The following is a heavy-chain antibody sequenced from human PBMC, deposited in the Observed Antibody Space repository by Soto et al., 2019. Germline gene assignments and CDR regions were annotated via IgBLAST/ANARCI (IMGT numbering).Heavy chain of an antibody. CDR1: GFTFNNYA. Sequence: EVQLLESGGGLVQPGGSLRLSCAASGFTFNNYAMTWVRQAPGKGLEWVSAISGGGDTTSYADSVKGRFTVSRDGSKNTVYLQMSRQRAEDTALYYCAKGRGGSGSLTPRVDFWGQGTLVTVSS. CDR3: AKGRGGSGSLTPRVDF. J-gene: IGHJ4*02. CDR2: ISGGGDTT. D-gene: IGHD3-10*01. V-gene: IGHV3-23*01.